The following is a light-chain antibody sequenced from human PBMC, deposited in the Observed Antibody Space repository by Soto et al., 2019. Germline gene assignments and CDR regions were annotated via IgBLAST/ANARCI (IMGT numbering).Light chain of an antibody. CDR3: QSYDSSLSGSGV. CDR2: GNS. J-gene: IGLJ3*02. V-gene: IGLV1-40*01. CDR1: SSNIGAGYY. Sequence: QAVVTQPPSVSGAPGQRVPISCTGSSSNIGAGYYVHWYQQLPGTAPKILIYGNSNRPSGFPDRFSGSKSGTSASLAITGLQAEDEADYYCQSYDSSLSGSGVFGGGTKLTVL.